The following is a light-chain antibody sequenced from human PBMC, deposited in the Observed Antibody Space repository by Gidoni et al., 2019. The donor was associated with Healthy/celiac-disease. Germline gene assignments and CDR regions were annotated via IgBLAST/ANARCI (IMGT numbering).Light chain of an antibody. CDR3: QQSYSTPYT. CDR1: QIISSY. V-gene: IGKV1-39*01. Sequence: DIQMTQSPSSLSASVGDRVTITCRASQIISSYLNWYQQKPGKAPKLLIYAASSLQSGVPSRFSGSGSGIDFTLTISSLQPEDFATYYCQQSYSTPYTFGQGTKLEIK. CDR2: AAS. J-gene: IGKJ2*01.